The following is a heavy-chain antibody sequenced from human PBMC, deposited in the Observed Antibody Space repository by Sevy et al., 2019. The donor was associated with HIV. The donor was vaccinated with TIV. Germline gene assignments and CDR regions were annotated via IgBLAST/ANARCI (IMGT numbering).Heavy chain of an antibody. J-gene: IGHJ4*02. CDR2: ISSSSGTI. V-gene: IGHV3-48*01. Sequence: GGSLRLSCAASGFTFSSYSMNWVRQAPGKGLEWVSYISSSSGTIYYADSVKGRFTISRDNAKNSLYLQMNSLRAEDTAVYYCATYPLTGRRDYWGQGTLVTVSS. CDR3: ATYPLTGRRDY. CDR1: GFTFSSYS. D-gene: IGHD7-27*01.